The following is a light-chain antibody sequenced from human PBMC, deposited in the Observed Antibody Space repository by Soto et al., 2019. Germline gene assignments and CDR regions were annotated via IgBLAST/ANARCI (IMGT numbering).Light chain of an antibody. J-gene: IGKJ1*01. CDR3: THYYSTFPT. V-gene: IGKV4-1*01. CDR1: QSVLYSSNNQNY. Sequence: DIVMTQSPDSLAVSLGERAFINCRSSQSVLYSSNNQNYLAWYQQKPGQPPKLLIYRASTRESVVPDRFSGSGSWTDFTLTTSSLQAEEVACYSCTHYYSTFPTFGQGTTVEVK. CDR2: RAS.